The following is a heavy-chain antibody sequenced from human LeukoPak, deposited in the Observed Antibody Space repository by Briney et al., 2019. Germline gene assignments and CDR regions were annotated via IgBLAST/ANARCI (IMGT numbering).Heavy chain of an antibody. CDR1: GFTFSSYG. CDR2: IKQDGREK. D-gene: IGHD3-22*01. V-gene: IGHV3-7*01. CDR3: ARDWYSYDSSGYYSLRDY. J-gene: IGHJ4*02. Sequence: GGSLRLSCAASGFTFSSYGMSWVRQAPGKGLEWVANIKQDGREKYYVDSVKGRFTISRDNAKNSLYVQMNSLRAEDTAVYYCARDWYSYDSSGYYSLRDYWGQGTLVTVSS.